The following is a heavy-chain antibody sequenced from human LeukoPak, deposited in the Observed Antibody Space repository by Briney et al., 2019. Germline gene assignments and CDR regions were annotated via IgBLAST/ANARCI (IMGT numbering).Heavy chain of an antibody. CDR3: AKDTDASTWPQGGGLNFDS. Sequence: PGGSLRLFCAASGFTFNIYDVSWVRQARGKGLEWVSAIFCHSDNTYYADSVKGRFTIYRDNSHNAVFLQMHSLAAEDTGVYYCAKDTDASTWPQGGGLNFDSWGQGTLVTVSS. CDR1: GFTFNIYD. CDR2: IFCHSDNT. J-gene: IGHJ4*02. D-gene: IGHD6-13*01. V-gene: IGHV3-23*01.